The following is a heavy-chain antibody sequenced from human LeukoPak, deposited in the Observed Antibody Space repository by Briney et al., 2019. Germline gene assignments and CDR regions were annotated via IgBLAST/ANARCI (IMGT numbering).Heavy chain of an antibody. D-gene: IGHD5-18*01. CDR3: ARNKRYSYGYNHAFDI. J-gene: IGHJ3*02. Sequence: GESLKISCKGSGYSFTSYWIGWVRQMPGKGLEWMGIIYPGGSDTRYSPSFQGQVTISADKSISTAYLQWSSLKASDTAMYYCARNKRYSYGYNHAFDIWGQGTMVTVSS. CDR2: IYPGGSDT. V-gene: IGHV5-51*01. CDR1: GYSFTSYW.